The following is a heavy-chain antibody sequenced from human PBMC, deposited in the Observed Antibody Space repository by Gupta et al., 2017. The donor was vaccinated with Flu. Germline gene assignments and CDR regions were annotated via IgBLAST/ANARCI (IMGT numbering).Heavy chain of an antibody. CDR3: ARGKALWQLPKNYGMDV. V-gene: IGHV3-13*01. CDR2: IGTAGDT. J-gene: IGHJ6*02. CDR1: Y. D-gene: IGHD2-21*01. Sequence: YRNWVGQTTGRGGEGVAAIGTAGDTNYPCSVKGRFRITRENAKNTLYLQMKILSAGDTAVYDCARGKALWQLPKNYGMDVWGQGTTVTVSS.